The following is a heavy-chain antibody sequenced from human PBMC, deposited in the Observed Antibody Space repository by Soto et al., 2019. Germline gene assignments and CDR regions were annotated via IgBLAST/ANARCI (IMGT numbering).Heavy chain of an antibody. CDR2: IYYSGST. CDR1: GGSISSSSYY. CDR3: ARHAYYYGSGSYPYNWFAP. Sequence: QLQLQESGPGLVKPSETLSLTCTVSGGSISSSSYYWGWIRQPPGKGLEWIGSIYYSGSTYYNPSLKSRVTISVDTSKNQFSLKLSSVTAADTAVYYCARHAYYYGSGSYPYNWFAPWGQGTLVTVSS. D-gene: IGHD3-10*01. J-gene: IGHJ5*02. V-gene: IGHV4-39*01.